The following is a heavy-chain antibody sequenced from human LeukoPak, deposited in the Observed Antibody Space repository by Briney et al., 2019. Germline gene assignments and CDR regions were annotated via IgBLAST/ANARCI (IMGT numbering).Heavy chain of an antibody. J-gene: IGHJ4*02. CDR3: ARVLGNYYDGSGPSLY. D-gene: IGHD3-22*01. CDR2: ISSSSGSK. V-gene: IGHV3-21*01. CDR1: GFTFCTYS. Sequence: PGGSLRPSCAASGFTFCTYSMNWVRQAPGKGLEWVSSISSSSGSKYYAYSVKGRFTISRDNAKNSLYLQMNSLRGEDTAVYYCARVLGNYYDGSGPSLYWGQGTLVTVSS.